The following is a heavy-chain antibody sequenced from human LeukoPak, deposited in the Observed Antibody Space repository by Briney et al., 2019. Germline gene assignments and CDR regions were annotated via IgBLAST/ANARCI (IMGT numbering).Heavy chain of an antibody. CDR2: IYSGGST. CDR3: ARNQWLDY. V-gene: IGHV3-66*01. D-gene: IGHD6-19*01. J-gene: IGHJ4*02. Sequence: GGSLRLSCAASGFSVTSNYMAWVRQAPGKGLEWVSVIYSGGSTYYADSVKGRFTISRDNSKNTLYLQMNSLRAEDTAVYYCARNQWLDYWGQGTLVTVSS. CDR1: GFSVTSNY.